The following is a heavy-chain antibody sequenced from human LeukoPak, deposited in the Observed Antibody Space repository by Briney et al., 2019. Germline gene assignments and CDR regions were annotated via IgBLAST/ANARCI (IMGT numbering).Heavy chain of an antibody. J-gene: IGHJ6*02. D-gene: IGHD5-18*01. CDR2: IYTSGST. V-gene: IGHV4-4*07. CDR3: ARGGYSYYYYYGMDV. Sequence: SETLSLTCTVSGGSISSYYWSWIRQPAGKELEWIGRIYTSGSTNYNPSLKSRVTMSVDTSKNQFSLKLSSVTAADTAVYYCARGGYSYYYYYGMDVWGQGTTVTVSS. CDR1: GGSISSYY.